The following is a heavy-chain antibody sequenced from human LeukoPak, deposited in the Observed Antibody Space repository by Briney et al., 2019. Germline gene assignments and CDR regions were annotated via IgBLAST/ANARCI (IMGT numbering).Heavy chain of an antibody. Sequence: PSETLSLTCSVSGGSISSSSFYWDWIRQPPGKGLEWIGTIYYSGTTYQNPSLRSRVTISVDTSKIQFSLKLSSVIAADTAVYFCARGSGTFYYDSSGYLNYFDPWGQGTLVTVSS. V-gene: IGHV4-39*01. CDR3: ARGSGTFYYDSSGYLNYFDP. J-gene: IGHJ5*02. CDR2: IYYSGTT. D-gene: IGHD3-22*01. CDR1: GGSISSSSFY.